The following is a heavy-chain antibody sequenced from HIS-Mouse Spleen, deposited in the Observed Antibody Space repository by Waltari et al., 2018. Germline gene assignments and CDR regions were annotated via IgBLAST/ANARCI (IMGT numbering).Heavy chain of an antibody. V-gene: IGHV1-8*01. CDR2: MNPNRGNT. Sequence: QVQLVQSGAEVKKPGASVKVSCKASGYTFTSYDINWVRQATGQGLEWMGWMNPNRGNTGYAQKVQGRVTMTRNTSISTAYMELSSLRSEDTAVYYCARWEYCSGGSCQSAFDIWGQGTMVTVSS. CDR1: GYTFTSYD. J-gene: IGHJ3*02. D-gene: IGHD2-15*01. CDR3: ARWEYCSGGSCQSAFDI.